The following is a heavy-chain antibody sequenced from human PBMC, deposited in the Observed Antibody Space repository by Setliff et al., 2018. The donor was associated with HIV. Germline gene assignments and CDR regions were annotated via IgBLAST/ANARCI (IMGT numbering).Heavy chain of an antibody. D-gene: IGHD3-3*01. CDR2: ISAYNGNT. CDR1: GYTFTSHG. CDR3: AREYYDFWSGYSDAFHI. Sequence: GASVKVSCKASGYTFTSHGISWVRQAPGQGLEWMGWISAYNGNTNYAQTLQGRVTMTTDTSTSTAYMELRSLRSDDTAVYYCAREYYDFWSGYSDAFHIWGQGTMVTVSS. J-gene: IGHJ3*02. V-gene: IGHV1-18*01.